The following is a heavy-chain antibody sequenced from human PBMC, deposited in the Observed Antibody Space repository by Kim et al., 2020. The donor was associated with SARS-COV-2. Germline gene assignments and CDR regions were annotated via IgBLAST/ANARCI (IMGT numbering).Heavy chain of an antibody. CDR1: GFSVSITY. V-gene: IGHV3-53*04. D-gene: IGHD5-12*01. Sequence: GGSLRLSCEASGFSVSITYMSWVRQSPGKGLEWVSVIYSGNNIYYADSVKGRFTISRHNSKNTLYLQMTNLKPEDTAVYYCAREGGSDSGAFDYWGQGIL. J-gene: IGHJ4*02. CDR2: IYSGNNI. CDR3: AREGGSDSGAFDY.